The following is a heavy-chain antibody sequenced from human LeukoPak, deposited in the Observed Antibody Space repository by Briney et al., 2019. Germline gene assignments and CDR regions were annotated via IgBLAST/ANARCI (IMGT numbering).Heavy chain of an antibody. D-gene: IGHD2-15*01. CDR2: VYSSGST. CDR3: GRHQHYCRGASCYPDWFDP. CDR1: GGSISSYY. Sequence: PSETLSLTCTVSGGSISSYYWSWIRQPPGKGLEWIGYVYSSGSTNYNPSVKSRVTISVDTSKNQFSLKLNSVTAADTAVYYCGRHQHYCRGASCYPDWFDPWGQGILVTVSS. V-gene: IGHV4-59*08. J-gene: IGHJ5*02.